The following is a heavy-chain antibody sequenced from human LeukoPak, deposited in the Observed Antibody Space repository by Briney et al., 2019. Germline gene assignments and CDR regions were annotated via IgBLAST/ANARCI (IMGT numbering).Heavy chain of an antibody. Sequence: SQTLSLACTVSGGSISSGSYYWTWIRQPAGKGLEWVGRISTSGSTKYNPSLQSRVTISLDTSKNHFSLRVNSVTAADTAVYYCARETQGLHTSSWGLYDSYYYMDVWGKGTAVTVSS. CDR1: GGSISSGSYY. V-gene: IGHV4-61*02. CDR3: ARETQGLHTSSWGLYDSYYYMDV. CDR2: ISTSGST. J-gene: IGHJ6*03. D-gene: IGHD6-13*01.